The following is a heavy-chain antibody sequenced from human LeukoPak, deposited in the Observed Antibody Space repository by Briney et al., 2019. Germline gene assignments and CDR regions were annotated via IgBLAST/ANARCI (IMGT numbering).Heavy chain of an antibody. V-gene: IGHV3-30-3*01. D-gene: IGHD3-3*01. CDR1: GFTFSSYA. CDR2: ISYDGSNK. Sequence: GGSLRLSCAASGFTFSSYAMHWVRQAPGKGLEWVAVISYDGSNKYYADSVKGRFTVSRDNSKNTLFLQMNSLRAEDTAVYYCTKGHDFWSGYYLYWGQGTLVTVSS. CDR3: TKGHDFWSGYYLY. J-gene: IGHJ4*02.